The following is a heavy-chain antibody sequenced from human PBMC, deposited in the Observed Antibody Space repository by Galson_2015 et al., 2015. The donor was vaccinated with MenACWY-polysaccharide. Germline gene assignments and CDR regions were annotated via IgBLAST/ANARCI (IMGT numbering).Heavy chain of an antibody. CDR2: INSGSSIV. CDR1: GFTFSSYS. J-gene: IGHJ4*02. Sequence: SLRLSCAASGFTFSSYSLNWVRQAPGKGLEWISHINSGSSIVYGDSAKGRFTISRDNAKNSLYLQMDSLRAEDTAVYYCARDAQRGYSGYDYFFDYWGQGTLVTVSS. D-gene: IGHD5-12*01. CDR3: ARDAQRGYSGYDYFFDY. V-gene: IGHV3-48*01.